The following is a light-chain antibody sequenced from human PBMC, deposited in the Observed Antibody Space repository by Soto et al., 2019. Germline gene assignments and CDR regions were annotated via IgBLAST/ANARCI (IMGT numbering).Light chain of an antibody. CDR1: QSVSYY. CDR2: DAS. J-gene: IGKJ4*01. CDR3: QHCQPYGDSPTLT. Sequence: EILLTQYPGTLSWSPGERATLSWGGGQSVSYYLAWYQQKPGKANRLLIYDASSRATGVPDRFSGSGSGTDFTLTISRLEPEDFAVYYCQHCQPYGDSPTLTFGGGTQVDIK. V-gene: IGKV3-20*01.